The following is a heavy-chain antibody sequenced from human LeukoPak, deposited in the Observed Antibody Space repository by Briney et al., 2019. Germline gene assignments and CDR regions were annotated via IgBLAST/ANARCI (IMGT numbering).Heavy chain of an antibody. Sequence: SETLSLTCAVYGDSFSGYYWSWIRQPPGKGLEWIAEINHRGTTHYNPSLKSRVNISADTSKNHFSLHLDSVTAADTAVYYCARSWAGMYYPFYYFDYWGREPWSASPQ. J-gene: IGHJ4*02. D-gene: IGHD1-26*01. CDR1: GDSFSGYY. V-gene: IGHV4-34*01. CDR2: INHRGTT. CDR3: ARSWAGMYYPFYYFDY.